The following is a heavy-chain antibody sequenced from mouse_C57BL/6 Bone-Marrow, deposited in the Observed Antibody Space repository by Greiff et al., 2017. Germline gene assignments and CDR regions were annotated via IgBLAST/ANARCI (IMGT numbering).Heavy chain of an antibody. Sequence: EVKLMESGGGLVKPGGSLKLSCAASGFTFSSYAMSWVRQTPEKRLEWVATISDGGSYPSYPDNVKGRFTISRDNAKNNLYLQMSHLKSEDTAMYYCARGPMITTVAMDYWGQGTSVTVSS. CDR3: ARGPMITTVAMDY. J-gene: IGHJ4*01. D-gene: IGHD2-4*01. V-gene: IGHV5-4*03. CDR2: ISDGGSYP. CDR1: GFTFSSYA.